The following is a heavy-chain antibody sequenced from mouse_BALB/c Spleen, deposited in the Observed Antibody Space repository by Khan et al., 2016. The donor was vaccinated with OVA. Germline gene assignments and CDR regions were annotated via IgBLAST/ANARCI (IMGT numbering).Heavy chain of an antibody. CDR1: GFTFSTYG. D-gene: IGHD1-1*01. Sequence: EVQGVESGGDLVKPGGSLKLSCAASGFTFSTYGMSWVRQTPDKRLEWVATVSTGGGYTYYPDSVKGRFIISRDNAKNTLYLQMSSLKSEDTAMFYCARLAYYYDSEGFAYWGQGTLVTVSA. CDR2: VSTGGGYT. CDR3: ARLAYYYDSEGFAY. J-gene: IGHJ3*01. V-gene: IGHV5-6*01.